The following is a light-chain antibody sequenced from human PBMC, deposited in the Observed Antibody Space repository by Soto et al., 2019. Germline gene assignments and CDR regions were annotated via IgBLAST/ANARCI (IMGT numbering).Light chain of an antibody. Sequence: EVLMPPSPATMSVSPVASCPISVRGSESVSRNLAWYQQNPGRAHRLLIYGASNRATGIPARFSGSGSGTDFTLTISSLEPEDFAVYYCHQRQYWPPITGGHGPRRAI. CDR1: ESVSRN. CDR3: HQRQYWPPIT. CDR2: GAS. J-gene: IGKJ5*01. V-gene: IGKV3D-15*01.